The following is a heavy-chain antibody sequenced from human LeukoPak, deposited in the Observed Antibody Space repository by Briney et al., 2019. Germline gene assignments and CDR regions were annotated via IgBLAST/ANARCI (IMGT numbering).Heavy chain of an antibody. V-gene: IGHV3-30*02. CDR3: AKDSHVLRYFDWLLSPDGAFDI. CDR1: GFTFSSYG. CDR2: IRYDGSNK. D-gene: IGHD3-9*01. J-gene: IGHJ3*02. Sequence: TGGSLRLSCAASGFTFSSYGMHWVRQAPGKGLEWVAFIRYDGSNKYYADSVKGRCTISRDNSKNTLYLQMNSLRAEDTAVYYCAKDSHVLRYFDWLLSPDGAFDIWGQGTMVTVSS.